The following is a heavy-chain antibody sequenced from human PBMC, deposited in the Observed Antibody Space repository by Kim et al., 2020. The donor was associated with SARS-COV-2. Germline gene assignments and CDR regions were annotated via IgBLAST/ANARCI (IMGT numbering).Heavy chain of an antibody. V-gene: IGHV3-9*01. D-gene: IGHD2-21*01. Sequence: YADSVKGRLTISRENAKNSLYLQMNSLRAEDTALYYCAKDNILGYYGMDVWGQGTTVTVSS. J-gene: IGHJ6*02. CDR3: AKDNILGYYGMDV.